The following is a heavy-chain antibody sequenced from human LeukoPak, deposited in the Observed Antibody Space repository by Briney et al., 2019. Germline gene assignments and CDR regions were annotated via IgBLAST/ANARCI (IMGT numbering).Heavy chain of an antibody. Sequence: SETLSLTCTVSSGSVSSGSSYWSWIRQPPGKGLEWIGYLYYSGSTNYNPSLKSRVTISVDTSKNQFSLKLSSVTAADTAVYYCARDGPTYYYGSGSPRWFDPWGQGTLVTVSS. CDR2: LYYSGST. CDR3: ARDGPTYYYGSGSPRWFDP. J-gene: IGHJ5*02. D-gene: IGHD3-10*01. V-gene: IGHV4-61*01. CDR1: SGSVSSGSSY.